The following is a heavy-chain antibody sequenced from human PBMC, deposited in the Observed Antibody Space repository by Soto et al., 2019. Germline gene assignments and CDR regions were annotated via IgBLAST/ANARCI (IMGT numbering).Heavy chain of an antibody. D-gene: IGHD4-4*01. CDR2: IYYSGST. Sequence: SETLSLTCTVSGGSISSGDYYWSWIRQPPGKGLEWIGYIYYSGSTYYNPSLKSRVTISVDTSKNQFSLKLSSVTAADTAVYYCARDPVRYYYYGMDVWGQGTTGT. CDR1: GGSISSGDYY. J-gene: IGHJ6*02. V-gene: IGHV4-30-4*01. CDR3: ARDPVRYYYYGMDV.